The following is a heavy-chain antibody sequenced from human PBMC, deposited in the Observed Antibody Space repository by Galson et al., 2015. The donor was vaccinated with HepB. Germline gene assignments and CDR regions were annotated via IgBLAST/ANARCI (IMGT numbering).Heavy chain of an antibody. Sequence: SLRLSCAASGFTFSNYGMHWVRQAPGKGLEWVALIWFDGSKKYYADSAKGRFTTSRDNSNNTLFLQMNSLRAEDTAVYYCARDGGGLRELEWLSPNEALDYWGQGILVTVAS. CDR3: ARDGGGLRELEWLSPNEALDY. J-gene: IGHJ4*02. CDR1: GFTFSNYG. D-gene: IGHD3-3*01. V-gene: IGHV3-33*02. CDR2: IWFDGSKK.